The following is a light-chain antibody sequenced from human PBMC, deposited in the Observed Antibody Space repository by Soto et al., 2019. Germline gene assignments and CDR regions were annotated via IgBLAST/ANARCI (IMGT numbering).Light chain of an antibody. Sequence: IMLTHSPCTLSLSPGERATLYCRASQSVSSTYLAWYQQKPGQAPRLLIYGASTRATGIPDRFSGSGSGTDFTLTISRLEPEDFAVYYCQQWGSSSWTFGQGTKVDIK. V-gene: IGKV3-20*01. CDR2: GAS. CDR3: QQWGSSSWT. J-gene: IGKJ1*01. CDR1: QSVSSTY.